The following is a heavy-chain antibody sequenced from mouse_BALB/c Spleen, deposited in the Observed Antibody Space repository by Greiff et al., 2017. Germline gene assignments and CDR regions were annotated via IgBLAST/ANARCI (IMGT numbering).Heavy chain of an antibody. CDR2: IDPSGSYT. J-gene: IGHJ4*01. Sequence: QVQLQQPGAELVKPGASVTMSCTASGYTFTSYWMHWVRQRPGQGLEWLGVIDPSGSYTSYNQKFKGKATLTVDTSSSSAYMLLSSLTSEDSEIYFCAREPYGPYYYAMDYWGQGTSVTVSS. CDR1: GYTFTSYW. CDR3: AREPYGPYYYAMDY. V-gene: IGHV1-59*01. D-gene: IGHD1-1*01.